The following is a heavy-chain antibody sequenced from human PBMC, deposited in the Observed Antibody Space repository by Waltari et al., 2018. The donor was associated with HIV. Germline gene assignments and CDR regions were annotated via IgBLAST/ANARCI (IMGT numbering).Heavy chain of an antibody. Sequence: EVQLVQSGGEVEKSGESLKISCRSSGSKFSAYWIDRVRQMPGKGLDWMGSIYPGDSDTKYNSSFAGHVTFSVDTAISTAVLQWTSLKASYTAIYFCARRPQFGDYVDSWGQGTLVTVSS. D-gene: IGHD2-21*01. J-gene: IGHJ5*01. CDR2: IYPGDSDT. CDR3: ARRPQFGDYVDS. CDR1: GSKFSAYW. V-gene: IGHV5-51*01.